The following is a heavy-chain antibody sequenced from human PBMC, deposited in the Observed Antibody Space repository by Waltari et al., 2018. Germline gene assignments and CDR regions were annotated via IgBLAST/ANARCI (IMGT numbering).Heavy chain of an antibody. CDR2: IYSGGST. Sequence: VQLVESGGGVVQPGGSLRLSCAASGFTFSSYAMSWVRQAPGKGLEWVSVIYSGGSTYYADSVKGRFTISRDNSKNTLYLQMNSLRAEDTAVYYCAKVTLGAYAAFDIWGQGTMVTVSS. J-gene: IGHJ3*02. CDR1: GFTFSSYA. CDR3: AKVTLGAYAAFDI. D-gene: IGHD1-26*01. V-gene: IGHV3-23*03.